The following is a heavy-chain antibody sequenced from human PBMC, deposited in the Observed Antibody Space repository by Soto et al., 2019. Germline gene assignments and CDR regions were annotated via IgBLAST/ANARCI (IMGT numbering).Heavy chain of an antibody. J-gene: IGHJ6*03. CDR3: AKDASSNIGVGYYYMDV. Sequence: EVQLVESGGGLVQPGRSLRLSCAASGFTFDDYAMHWVRQAPGRGLEWVSGISWDSGGIAYADSVKGRFTISRDNAKNSLYLQMKSLRGEDTALYFCAKDASSNIGVGYYYMDVWGKGTTVTVSS. CDR1: GFTFDDYA. CDR2: ISWDSGGI. V-gene: IGHV3-9*01. D-gene: IGHD3-10*01.